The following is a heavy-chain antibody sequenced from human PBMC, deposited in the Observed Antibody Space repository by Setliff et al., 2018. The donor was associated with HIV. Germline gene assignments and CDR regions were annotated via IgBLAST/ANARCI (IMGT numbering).Heavy chain of an antibody. D-gene: IGHD2-15*01. V-gene: IGHV4-34*12. CDR1: GGSLTNYY. J-gene: IGHJ5*01. CDR3: ARGFEGYCSGASCHWFDS. CDR2: IVDSGST. Sequence: PSETLSLTCTLYGGSLTNYYWTWIRQSPGEGLEWIGEIVDSGSTTYNPSLKSRVTISLDTSKKQFSLRLSSATVADTAIYYCARGFEGYCSGASCHWFDSWGQGTQVTVS.